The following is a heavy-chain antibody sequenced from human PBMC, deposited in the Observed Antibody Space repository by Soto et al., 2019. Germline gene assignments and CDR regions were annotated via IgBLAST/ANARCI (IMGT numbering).Heavy chain of an antibody. J-gene: IGHJ4*02. CDR2: ISGSGGDT. Sequence: EVQLLESGGGLVQPGGSLRLSCAASGFTFSTYGMSWVRQAPGTGLEWVSGISGSGGDTYYADSVKGRFTISRDNSKNTLYLQMNSLRAEDPAVYYCATREGYGVVDYWGQGTLVTVSS. CDR1: GFTFSTYG. D-gene: IGHD5-12*01. V-gene: IGHV3-23*01. CDR3: ATREGYGVVDY.